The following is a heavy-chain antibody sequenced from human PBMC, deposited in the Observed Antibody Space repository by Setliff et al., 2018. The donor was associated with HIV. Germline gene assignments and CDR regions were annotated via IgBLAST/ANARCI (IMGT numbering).Heavy chain of an antibody. CDR2: IYTSGNT. J-gene: IGHJ4*02. Sequence: SETLSLTCAVSGYSISSDYYWGWIRQPPGKGLEWIGRIYTSGNTNYNPSLKSRVTMSVDTSKNQFSLKLSSVTAADTAVYYCARQMDSGYDGEGYWGQGTLVTVSS. CDR1: GYSISSDYY. D-gene: IGHD5-12*01. V-gene: IGHV4-38-2*01. CDR3: ARQMDSGYDGEGY.